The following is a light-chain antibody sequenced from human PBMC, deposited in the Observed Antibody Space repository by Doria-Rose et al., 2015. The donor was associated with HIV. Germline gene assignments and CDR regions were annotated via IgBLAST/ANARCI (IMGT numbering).Light chain of an antibody. CDR2: DGS. CDR3: HQYGTSWT. CDR1: QSFSSTY. Sequence: EIVLTQSPGTLSLSPAERATLSCRASQSFSSTYLAWYQQKPGQAHSLLIYDGSTRATGIPGRFSASGSGTDFTLTINRLEPEDFALYYCHQYGTSWTFGQGTKVEI. J-gene: IGKJ1*01. V-gene: IGKV3-20*01.